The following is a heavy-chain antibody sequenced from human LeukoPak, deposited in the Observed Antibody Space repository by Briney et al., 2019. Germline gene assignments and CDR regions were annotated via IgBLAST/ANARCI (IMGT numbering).Heavy chain of an antibody. J-gene: IGHJ5*02. CDR3: ARQFTMIVVVENWFDP. CDR2: INHSGST. D-gene: IGHD3-22*01. Sequence: SETLSLTCAVYGGSFSGYYWSWIRQPPGKGLEWIGEINHSGSTNYNPSLKSRVTISVDTSKNQFSLKLSSVTAADTAVYYCARQFTMIVVVENWFDPWGQGTLVTVSS. V-gene: IGHV4-34*01. CDR1: GGSFSGYY.